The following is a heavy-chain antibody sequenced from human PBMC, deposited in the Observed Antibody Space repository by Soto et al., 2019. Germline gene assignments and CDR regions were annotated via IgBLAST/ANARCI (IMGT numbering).Heavy chain of an antibody. V-gene: IGHV1-8*01. CDR3: ARSPSRSGRRPNWFDP. J-gene: IGHJ5*02. D-gene: IGHD3-10*01. CDR2: MNPNSGNT. CDR1: GYTFTSYD. Sequence: QVPLVQSGAEVKKPGASVKVSCKASGYTFTSYDINWVRQATGQGLEWMGWMNPNSGNTGYAQKFQGRVTMTRNTSISTAYMELSSLRSEDTAVYYCARSPSRSGRRPNWFDPWGQGTLVTVSS.